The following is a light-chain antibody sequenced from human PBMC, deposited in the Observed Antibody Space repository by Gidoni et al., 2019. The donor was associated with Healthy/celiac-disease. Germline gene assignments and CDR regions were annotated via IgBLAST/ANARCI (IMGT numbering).Light chain of an antibody. V-gene: IGLV3-19*01. CDR3: NSRDSSGNHVV. CDR2: GKN. CDR1: SLRSYY. J-gene: IGLJ2*01. Sequence: SVALGQTFRITCQGDSLRSYYASWYQQKPGQAPVLVIYGKNNRPSGIPDRFSGSSSGNTASLTITGAQAEDEADYYCNSRDSSGNHVVFGGGTKLTVL.